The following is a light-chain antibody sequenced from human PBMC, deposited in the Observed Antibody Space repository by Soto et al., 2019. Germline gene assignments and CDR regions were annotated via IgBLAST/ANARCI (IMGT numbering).Light chain of an antibody. CDR3: QQDDSSPVT. V-gene: IGKV3-20*01. J-gene: IGKJ1*01. Sequence: EIVLTQSPGTLSLSPGERATLSCRASQSVSSSYLAWYQQKPGQAPRLLIYGASSRATGIPDRFSGSGCGTDFTLTISRLEPEDFAVYYCQQDDSSPVTFGQGTKVEI. CDR1: QSVSSSY. CDR2: GAS.